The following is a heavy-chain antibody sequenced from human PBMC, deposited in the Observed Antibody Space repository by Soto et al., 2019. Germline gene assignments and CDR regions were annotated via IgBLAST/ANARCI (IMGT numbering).Heavy chain of an antibody. J-gene: IGHJ6*02. CDR2: ISYSGFA. CDR1: GGSISPYY. CDR3: ARLERTVTSYYYYYGVDV. D-gene: IGHD4-17*01. Sequence: SETLSLTCTVSGGSISPYYWSWIRQPPGKGLEWIGHISYSGFANYNPSLNGRLTISVATSKNQLSLKLSSVTAADTAVYCCARLERTVTSYYYYYGVDVWGQGTTVTVSS. V-gene: IGHV4-59*01.